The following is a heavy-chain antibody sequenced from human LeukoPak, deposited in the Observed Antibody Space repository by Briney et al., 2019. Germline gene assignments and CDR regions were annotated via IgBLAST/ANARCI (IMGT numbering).Heavy chain of an antibody. CDR3: ATEEQWPSDAFDI. CDR1: GGTFSSYA. D-gene: IGHD6-19*01. V-gene: IGHV1-69*06. J-gene: IGHJ3*02. Sequence: SVKVSCKASGGTFSSYAISWVRQAPGQGLEWMGGIIPIFGTANYAQKFQGRVTMTEDTSTDTAYMELSSPRSEDTAVYYCATEEQWPSDAFDIWGQGTMVTVSS. CDR2: IIPIFGTA.